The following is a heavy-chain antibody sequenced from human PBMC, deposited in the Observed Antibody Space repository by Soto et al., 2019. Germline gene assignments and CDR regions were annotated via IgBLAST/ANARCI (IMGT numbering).Heavy chain of an antibody. Sequence: EVQLVESGGGLVQPGGSLRLSCVASGFSFSDYWMHWVRQAPGKGLVWVSRINSDVSSTTYADSVKGRFTIFRDSAKNTLYLQMNSLRAEDTAVYYCARDRVAAAGTVRGRYFYYYGMDVWGQGPTVTVSS. CDR3: ARDRVAAAGTVRGRYFYYYGMDV. CDR2: INSDVSST. D-gene: IGHD6-13*01. J-gene: IGHJ6*02. CDR1: GFSFSDYW. V-gene: IGHV3-74*01.